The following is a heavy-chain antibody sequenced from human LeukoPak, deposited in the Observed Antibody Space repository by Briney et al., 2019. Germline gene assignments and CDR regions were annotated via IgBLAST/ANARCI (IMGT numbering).Heavy chain of an antibody. CDR1: GFTFSSHA. V-gene: IGHV3-23*01. CDR3: AKFKGHYGDSEYYFDY. J-gene: IGHJ4*02. D-gene: IGHD3-10*01. Sequence: GGSLRLSCAASGFTFSSHAMSWVRQAPGKGLEWVSGISGRGDSTVYADSVKGRFTISRDNSGNTLFLQMNSLRAEDTAVYYCAKFKGHYGDSEYYFDYWGQGTLVTVSS. CDR2: ISGRGDST.